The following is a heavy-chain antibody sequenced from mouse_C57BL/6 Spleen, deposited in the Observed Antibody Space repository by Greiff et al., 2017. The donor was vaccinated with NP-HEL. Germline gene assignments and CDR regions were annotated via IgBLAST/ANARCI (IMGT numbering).Heavy chain of an antibody. Sequence: EVQLVESGGGLVKPGGSLKLSCAASGFTFSDYGMHWVRQAPEKGLEWVAYISSGSSTIYYADTVKGRFTISRDNAKNTLFLQMTSLRSEDTAMYYCARYNYDYDGAFAYWGQGTLVTVSA. CDR2: ISSGSSTI. CDR1: GFTFSDYG. V-gene: IGHV5-17*01. J-gene: IGHJ3*01. D-gene: IGHD2-4*01. CDR3: ARYNYDYDGAFAY.